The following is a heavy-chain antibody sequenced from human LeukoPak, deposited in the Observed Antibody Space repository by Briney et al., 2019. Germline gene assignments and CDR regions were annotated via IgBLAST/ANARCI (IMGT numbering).Heavy chain of an antibody. V-gene: IGHV3-7*03. Sequence: HSGGSLRLSCAASGFTFSNYWMTWVRQVPGKGLEWVATIKQDGGERYYVDSVEGRFTISRDNGKTSVYLQMNSLRADDTAVYYCARSRAAVVMGELIPSFYYGMDVWGQGTTVTVSS. CDR3: ARSRAAVVMGELIPSFYYGMDV. CDR1: GFTFSNYW. D-gene: IGHD3-16*01. CDR2: IKQDGGER. J-gene: IGHJ6*02.